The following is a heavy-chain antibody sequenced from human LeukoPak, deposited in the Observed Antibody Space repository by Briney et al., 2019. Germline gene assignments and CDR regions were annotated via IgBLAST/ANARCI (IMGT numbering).Heavy chain of an antibody. D-gene: IGHD3-22*01. J-gene: IGHJ5*02. Sequence: GGSLRLSCAASGFTFSSYWMHWVRQAPGKGLVWVSRINRDGSSTSYADSVKGRFTISRDNAKNTLYLQMNSLRAEDTAVYYCARDGPSYYYDSSGYYTWRQGTLVTVSS. CDR2: INRDGSST. CDR3: ARDGPSYYYDSSGYYT. CDR1: GFTFSSYW. V-gene: IGHV3-74*01.